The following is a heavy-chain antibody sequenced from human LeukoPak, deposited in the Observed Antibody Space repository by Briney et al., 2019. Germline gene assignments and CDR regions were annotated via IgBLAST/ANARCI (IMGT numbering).Heavy chain of an antibody. V-gene: IGHV4-34*01. CDR1: SGSFSDYY. J-gene: IGHJ4*02. Sequence: SETLSLTCAVYSGSFSDYYWSWIRQPPGKGLEWIGEINHSGSTNYNPSLKSRVTISVDTSKNQFSLKLSSVTAADTAVYYCARERAVTTYYYFDYWGQGTLVTVSS. CDR3: ARERAVTTYYYFDY. D-gene: IGHD4-17*01. CDR2: INHSGST.